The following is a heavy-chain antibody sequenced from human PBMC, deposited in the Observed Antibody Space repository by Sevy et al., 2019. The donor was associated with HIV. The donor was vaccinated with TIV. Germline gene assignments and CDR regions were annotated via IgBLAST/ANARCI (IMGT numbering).Heavy chain of an antibody. J-gene: IGHJ6*02. CDR3: AKVIVDIVATTTNYYYYGMDV. D-gene: IGHD5-12*01. CDR1: GFTFSSYA. CDR2: ISGSGGST. Sequence: GGSLRLSCAASGFTFSSYAMSWVRQAPGKGLEWVSAISGSGGSTYYADSVKGRFTISRDNSKNTLYLQMNSLRAEDTAVYYCAKVIVDIVATTTNYYYYGMDVWGHGTTVTVSS. V-gene: IGHV3-23*01.